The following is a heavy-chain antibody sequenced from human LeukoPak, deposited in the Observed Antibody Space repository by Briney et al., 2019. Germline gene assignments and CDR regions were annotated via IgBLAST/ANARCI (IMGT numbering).Heavy chain of an antibody. CDR2: IYYSGST. D-gene: IGHD1-1*01. V-gene: IGHV4-39*07. CDR3: ARGRTWTYFDY. Sequence: SETLSINCTVSGGSISSSSYYWGWIRQPPGKGLEWIGSIYYSGSTYYNPSLKSRVTISVDTSKNQFSLKLSSVTAADTAVYCCARGRTWTYFDYWGQGTLVTVSS. CDR1: GGSISSSSYY. J-gene: IGHJ4*02.